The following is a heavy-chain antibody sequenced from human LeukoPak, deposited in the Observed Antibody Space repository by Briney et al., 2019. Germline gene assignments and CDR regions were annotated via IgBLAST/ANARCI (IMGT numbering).Heavy chain of an antibody. CDR2: MNPNSGNT. CDR3: ARGPNKSDGGNSGSAWFDP. CDR1: GYTFTTYD. D-gene: IGHD4-23*01. Sequence: ASVKVSCKASGYTFTTYDINWVRQATGQGLEWMGWMNPNSGNTGYAQKFQGRVTMTRNTSISTAYMELCSLRSEDTAVYYCARGPNKSDGGNSGSAWFDPWGQGTLVTVSS. V-gene: IGHV1-8*01. J-gene: IGHJ5*02.